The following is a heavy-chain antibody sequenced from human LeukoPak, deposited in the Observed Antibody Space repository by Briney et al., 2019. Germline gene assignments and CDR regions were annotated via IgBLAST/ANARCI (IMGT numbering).Heavy chain of an antibody. CDR2: VYYSGTI. D-gene: IGHD6-13*01. CDR1: GDSISSGYYY. CDR3: ARDLRSSWPKYYFDY. J-gene: IGHJ4*02. Sequence: SETLSLTCAVSGDSISSGYYYWTWIRQPAGKGLEWIGRVYYSGTIYYNPSLRSRVTISLDASKNQFSLKLRSVTAADTAVYYCARDLRSSWPKYYFDYWGQGTLVTVSS. V-gene: IGHV4-61*02.